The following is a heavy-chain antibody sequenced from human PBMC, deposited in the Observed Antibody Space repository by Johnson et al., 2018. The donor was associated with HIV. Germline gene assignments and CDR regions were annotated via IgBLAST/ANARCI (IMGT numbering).Heavy chain of an antibody. CDR2: ISYDGSNK. CDR1: GFTFSSYG. J-gene: IGHJ3*02. CDR3: ARDQGTPIIGGVAFDI. V-gene: IGHV3-30*03. Sequence: QMLLVESGGGLVQPGGSLRLSCAASGFTFSSYGMHWVRQAPGKGLEWVAVISYDGSNKYYADSVKGRFTISRDNSKNTLYLQMNSLRAEDTAVYYCARDQGTPIIGGVAFDIWGQGTMVTVSS. D-gene: IGHD4-23*01.